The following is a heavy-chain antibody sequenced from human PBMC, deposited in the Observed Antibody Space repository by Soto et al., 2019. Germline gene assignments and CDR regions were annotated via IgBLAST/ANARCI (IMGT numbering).Heavy chain of an antibody. CDR1: GFTFSSYA. CDR3: ARDRGSGWYPY. Sequence: PGESLKISCAASGFTFSSYAMSWVRQAPGKGLEWVSAISGSGGGTYYADSVKGRFTISRDNSKNTLYLQMNSLRAEDTAVYYCARDRGSGWYPYWGQGTLVTVSS. J-gene: IGHJ4*02. V-gene: IGHV3-23*01. CDR2: ISGSGGGT. D-gene: IGHD6-19*01.